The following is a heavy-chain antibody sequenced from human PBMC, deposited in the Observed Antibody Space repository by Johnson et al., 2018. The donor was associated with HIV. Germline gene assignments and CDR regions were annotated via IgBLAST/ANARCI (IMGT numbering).Heavy chain of an antibody. J-gene: IGHJ3*02. Sequence: VRLVESGGGLIQPGGSLRLSCAASGFTVSRNYMTWVRQAPGKGLEWVSVLYSGGNTYYADSVKGRFTISRDNSRNTVYLQMNSLRAEDTAVYYCARESSQYYYDSSGSQIPIPGTDAFDIWGQGTMVTVSS. CDR3: ARESSQYYYDSSGSQIPIPGTDAFDI. CDR1: GFTVSRNY. V-gene: IGHV3-53*01. CDR2: LYSGGNT. D-gene: IGHD3-22*01.